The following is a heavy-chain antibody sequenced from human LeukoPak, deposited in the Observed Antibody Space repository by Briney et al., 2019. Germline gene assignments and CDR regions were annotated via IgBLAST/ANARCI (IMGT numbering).Heavy chain of an antibody. J-gene: IGHJ4*02. D-gene: IGHD1-1*01. CDR1: GFTFSSYA. Sequence: GGSLRLSCAASGFTFSSYAMSWVRQAPGKGLEWVSVISGSGGVTYYADSVRGRFTISRETSKNTLYLQMNSLTAENTAVYFCASDPVSVRSTGATSWGQGTLITVSS. CDR3: ASDPVSVRSTGATS. V-gene: IGHV3-23*01. CDR2: ISGSGGVT.